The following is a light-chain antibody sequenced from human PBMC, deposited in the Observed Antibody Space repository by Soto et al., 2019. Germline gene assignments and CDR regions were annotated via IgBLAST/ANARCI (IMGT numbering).Light chain of an antibody. V-gene: IGLV2-14*01. CDR1: SSDVGGYNY. CDR3: ISYTTSITYV. CDR2: EVN. Sequence: QSVLTQPASVSGSPGQSITISCTGTSSDVGGYNYVSWYQHHPGKAPKLMIYEVNNRPSGVSNRFSGSKSGNTASLTISGLQAEDEADYYCISYTTSITYVFGTGTKVTVL. J-gene: IGLJ1*01.